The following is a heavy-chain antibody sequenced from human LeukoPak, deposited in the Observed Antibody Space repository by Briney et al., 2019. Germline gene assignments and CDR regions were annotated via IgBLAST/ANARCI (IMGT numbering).Heavy chain of an antibody. D-gene: IGHD5/OR15-5a*01. CDR3: ARGVDAFDM. CDR2: IYKRGST. J-gene: IGHJ3*02. Sequence: SETLSLTCAVSGASISGHYWSWIRQPAGKGLEWIGRIYKRGSTNYNPSLKSRVTISVDTSRNQLSLKLTSVTGADTAVYYCARGVDAFDMWGQGTKVTVSS. CDR1: GASISGHY. V-gene: IGHV4-4*07.